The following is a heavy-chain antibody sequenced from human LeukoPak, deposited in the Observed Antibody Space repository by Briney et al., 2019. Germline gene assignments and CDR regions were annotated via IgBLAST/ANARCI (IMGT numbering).Heavy chain of an antibody. CDR1: GYTFIGYY. Sequence: AASVKVSCKASGYTFIGYYMHWVRQAPGQGLEWMGWINSNIGGTNYAQKFQGRVTMTRDTSISTAYMELSRLRSDDAAVYYCARPFTVTTSEGFDYWGQGTLVTVSS. J-gene: IGHJ4*02. D-gene: IGHD4-11*01. V-gene: IGHV1-2*02. CDR3: ARPFTVTTSEGFDY. CDR2: INSNIGGT.